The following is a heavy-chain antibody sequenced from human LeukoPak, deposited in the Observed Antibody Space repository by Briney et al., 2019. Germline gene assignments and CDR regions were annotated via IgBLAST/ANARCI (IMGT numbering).Heavy chain of an antibody. CDR1: GFSFSSYN. CDR3: AREDCSSTSCYGDY. D-gene: IGHD2-2*01. Sequence: GGSLRLSCAASGFSFSSYNMDWVRQAPGKGLEWVSSISSSSSYIYYADSVKGRFTISRDNAKNSLYLQMNSLRAEDTAVYYCAREDCSSTSCYGDYWGQGTLVTVSS. J-gene: IGHJ4*02. CDR2: ISSSSSYI. V-gene: IGHV3-21*01.